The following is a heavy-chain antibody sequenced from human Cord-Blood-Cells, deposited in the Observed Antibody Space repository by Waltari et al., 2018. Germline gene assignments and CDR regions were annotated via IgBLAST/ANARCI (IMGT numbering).Heavy chain of an antibody. CDR1: GYSFTSYW. CDR2: ILPDDSVT. CDR3: ARRGGDAYWYFDL. V-gene: IGHV5-51*03. Sequence: EVQLVQSGAEVKKPGESLKISCKGSGYSFTSYWIGWVRQMPGKGLEWMGIILPDDSVTGYSPSFQGQVTSSADKSISTAYLQWSSLKASDTAMYYCARRGGDAYWYFDLWGRGTLVTVSS. D-gene: IGHD2-21*02. J-gene: IGHJ2*01.